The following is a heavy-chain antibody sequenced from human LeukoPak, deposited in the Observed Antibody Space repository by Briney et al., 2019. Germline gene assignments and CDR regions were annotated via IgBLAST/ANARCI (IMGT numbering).Heavy chain of an antibody. J-gene: IGHJ4*02. CDR1: GNYW. V-gene: IGHV3-74*01. CDR2: INSDGSWT. Sequence: GVLRLSCAASGNYWMHWVRQVPGKGLVWVSHINSDGSWTSYADSVKGRFTISKDNAKNTVYLQMNSLRAEDTAVYYCVSFYETHWGRGTLVTVSS. CDR3: VSFYETH. D-gene: IGHD2/OR15-2a*01.